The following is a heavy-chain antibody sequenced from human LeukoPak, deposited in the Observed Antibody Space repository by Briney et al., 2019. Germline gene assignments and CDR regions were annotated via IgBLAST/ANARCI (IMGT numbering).Heavy chain of an antibody. Sequence: SVKVSCKASGGTFSSYAISWVRQAPGQGLEWMGGIIPIFGTANYAQKFQGRVTITADESTSTAYMELSSLRSEDTAVYYCASNLGGSGWYLGYFDYWGQGTLVTVSS. CDR2: IIPIFGTA. D-gene: IGHD6-19*01. J-gene: IGHJ4*02. V-gene: IGHV1-69*13. CDR1: GGTFSSYA. CDR3: ASNLGGSGWYLGYFDY.